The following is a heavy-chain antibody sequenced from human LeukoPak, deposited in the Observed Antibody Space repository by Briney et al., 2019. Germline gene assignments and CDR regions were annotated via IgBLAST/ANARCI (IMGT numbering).Heavy chain of an antibody. CDR3: ARDPGSYGSGTRGAFDI. CDR2: IYTSGST. J-gene: IGHJ3*02. CDR1: GGSISSSSYY. V-gene: IGHV4-61*02. D-gene: IGHD3-10*01. Sequence: PSETLSLTCTVSGGSISSSSYYWGWIRQPAGKGLEWIGRIYTSGSTNYNPSLKSRVTMSVDTSKNQFSLKLSSVTAADTAVYYCARDPGSYGSGTRGAFDIWGQGTMVTVSS.